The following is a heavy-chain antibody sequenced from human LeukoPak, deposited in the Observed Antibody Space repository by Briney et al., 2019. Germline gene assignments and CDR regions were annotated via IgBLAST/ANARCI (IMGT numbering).Heavy chain of an antibody. CDR2: INTNTRSP. J-gene: IGHJ4*02. CDR1: GYTLTEYA. V-gene: IGHV7-4-1*01. D-gene: IGHD2-2*01. Sequence: ASVKVSCKASGYTLTEYAVTWVRQAPGQGLEWMGWINTNTRSPTYAQDFTGRVVFSLDTSVSTAFLQIYSLRADDTAVYYCARGRRYCSSTTCYGMYYSDYWGQGTLVTVSP. CDR3: ARGRRYCSSTTCYGMYYSDY.